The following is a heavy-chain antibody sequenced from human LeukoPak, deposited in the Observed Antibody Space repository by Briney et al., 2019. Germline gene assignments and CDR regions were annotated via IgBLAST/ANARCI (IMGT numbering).Heavy chain of an antibody. CDR3: ASSIIVGALRHYHYYMDV. D-gene: IGHD1-26*01. V-gene: IGHV4-39*07. CDR1: GGSISSSRYY. J-gene: IGHJ6*03. Sequence: SETLSLTCTVSGGSISSSRYYWGWIRQPPGKGLEWIGNIYHTESTYNNPSLKSRVTISADTSKNQFSLKLSSVTAADTAVYYCASSIIVGALRHYHYYMDVWGKGTTVTVSS. CDR2: IYHTEST.